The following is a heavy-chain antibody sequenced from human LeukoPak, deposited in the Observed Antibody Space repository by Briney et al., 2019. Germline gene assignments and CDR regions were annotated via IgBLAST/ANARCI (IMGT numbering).Heavy chain of an antibody. J-gene: IGHJ4*02. V-gene: IGHV3-30-3*01. CDR2: ISSDGSNR. Sequence: PERPLRLSCAASGFTFSNYPMHWVRQAPGKGLEWVAVISSDGSNRYYADSVKGRFTISRDNSKNTLYLQMNSLRAEDTAVYYCASPDSGYDSSVADYWGQGTLVTVSS. CDR1: GFTFSNYP. CDR3: ASPDSGYDSSVADY. D-gene: IGHD5-12*01.